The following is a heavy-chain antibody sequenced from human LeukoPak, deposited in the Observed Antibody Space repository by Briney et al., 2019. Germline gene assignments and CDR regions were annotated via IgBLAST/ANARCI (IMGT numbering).Heavy chain of an antibody. J-gene: IGHJ4*02. CDR3: ARDGDGSWSDY. Sequence: GGSLRLSCAASGFTFSSYAMSWVRQAPGKGLEWVSSISSSSSYIYYADSVKGRFTISRDNAKNSLYLQMNSLRAEDTAVYYCARDGDGSWSDYWGQGTLVTVSS. CDR2: ISSSSSYI. CDR1: GFTFSSYA. D-gene: IGHD6-13*01. V-gene: IGHV3-21*01.